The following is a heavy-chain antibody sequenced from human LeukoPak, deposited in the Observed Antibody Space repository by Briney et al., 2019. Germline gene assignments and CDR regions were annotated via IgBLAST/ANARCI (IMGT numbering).Heavy chain of an antibody. D-gene: IGHD3-10*01. V-gene: IGHV1-2*02. Sequence: ASVKVSCKASGYTFTGYYMHWVRQAPGQGLEWMGWINPNSGGTNYAQKFQGRVTMTRDTSISTAYMELSRLRSDDTAVYYCARDTPHDYYGSGSYLDPWGQGTLVTVSS. J-gene: IGHJ5*02. CDR3: ARDTPHDYYGSGSYLDP. CDR1: GYTFTGYY. CDR2: INPNSGGT.